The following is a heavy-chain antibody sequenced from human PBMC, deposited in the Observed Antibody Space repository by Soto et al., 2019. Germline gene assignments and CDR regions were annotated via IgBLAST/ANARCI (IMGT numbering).Heavy chain of an antibody. V-gene: IGHV4-34*01. J-gene: IGHJ4*01. CDR3: AGDYCDRSGYPLDY. D-gene: IGHD3-22*01. Sequence: SETLSLTFAVYGGSFSCYYWSWIRQPPGKGLEWIGEINHSGSTNYNPSLKSRVTISVDTSKNQFSLKLSSVTAADTGVYYCAGDYCDRSGYPLDYWGQGTLVTVSS. CDR2: INHSGST. CDR1: GGSFSCYY.